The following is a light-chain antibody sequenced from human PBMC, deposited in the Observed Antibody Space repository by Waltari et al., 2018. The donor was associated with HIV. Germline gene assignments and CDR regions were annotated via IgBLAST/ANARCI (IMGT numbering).Light chain of an antibody. V-gene: IGLV2-14*01. Sequence: QSALTQAASVSGSPGQSITLSCNASNNDYVSWYQQSPGRPPKLLIYEVHSRPSGVSRRFSGSKSGNTASLTISGLQAEDEADYYCASPMLFGGGTRLTVL. J-gene: IGLJ2*01. CDR3: ASPML. CDR2: EVH. CDR1: NNDY.